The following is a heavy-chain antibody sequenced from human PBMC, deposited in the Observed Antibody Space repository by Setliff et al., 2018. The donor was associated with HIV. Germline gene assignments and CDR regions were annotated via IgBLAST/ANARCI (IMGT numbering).Heavy chain of an antibody. Sequence: PGESLKISCAASGFSFSEFWMNWVRQAPGKGLEWVANIKADEGEKYYVDSVKGRFTISRDNTKNSLFLQMDRLRVEDTAVYYCNMGHYRKSSEWGRGTLVTVSS. CDR2: IKADEGEK. CDR1: GFSFSEFW. J-gene: IGHJ4*02. D-gene: IGHD3-10*01. CDR3: NMGHYRKSSE. V-gene: IGHV3-7*03.